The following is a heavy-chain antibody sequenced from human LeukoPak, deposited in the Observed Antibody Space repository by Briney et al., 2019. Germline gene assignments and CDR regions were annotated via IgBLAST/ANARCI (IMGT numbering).Heavy chain of an antibody. J-gene: IGHJ6*02. CDR1: GGTFSSYA. CDR2: IIPIFGTA. CDR3: ARVVAHDYGGNSGLNMDV. V-gene: IGHV1-69*13. Sequence: GASVKVSCKASGGTFSSYAISWVRQAPGQGLEWMGGIIPIFGTANYAQKFQGRVAITADESTSTVYMELSSLRSEDTAVYYCARVVAHDYGGNSGLNMDVWGQGTTVTVSS. D-gene: IGHD4-23*01.